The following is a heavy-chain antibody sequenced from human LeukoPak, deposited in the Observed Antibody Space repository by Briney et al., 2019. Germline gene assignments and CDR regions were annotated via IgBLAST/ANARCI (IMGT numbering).Heavy chain of an antibody. CDR3: ARGELSSSWSLDAFDI. Sequence: SETLSLTCTVSGVSVSSGSYFWSWIRQPPGKGLEWIGYIYYSGSTNYNPSLKSRVTISVDTSKNQFSLKLSSVTAADTAVYYCARGELSSSWSLDAFDIWGQGTMVTVSS. D-gene: IGHD6-13*01. V-gene: IGHV4-61*01. J-gene: IGHJ3*02. CDR2: IYYSGST. CDR1: GVSVSSGSYF.